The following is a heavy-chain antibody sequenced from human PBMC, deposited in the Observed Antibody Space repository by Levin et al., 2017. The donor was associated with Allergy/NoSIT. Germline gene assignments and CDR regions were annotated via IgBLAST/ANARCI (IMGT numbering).Heavy chain of an antibody. CDR3: AKDRSHSSTWSILPDY. CDR1: VSTFSSYA. Sequence: PGGSLRLSCAASVSTFSSYAMSWVRQAPGKGLEWVSAISGSGGSTYYADSVKGRFTISRDNSKNTLFLQMNSLRAEDTAVYYCAKDRSHSSTWSILPDYWGQGTLVTVSS. CDR2: ISGSGGST. D-gene: IGHD6-13*01. V-gene: IGHV3-23*01. J-gene: IGHJ4*02.